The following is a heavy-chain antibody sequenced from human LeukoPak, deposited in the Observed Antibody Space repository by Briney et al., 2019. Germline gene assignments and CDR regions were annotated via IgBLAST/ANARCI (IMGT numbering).Heavy chain of an antibody. V-gene: IGHV3-11*05. CDR3: ARVFQGIAGSFDY. CDR1: GFTFSDYY. D-gene: IGHD6-13*01. CDR2: LSSSSSYT. Sequence: PGGSLRLSCAASGFTFSDYYMSWIRQAPGKGLEWISYLSSSSSYTDYADSVKGRFTISRDNAKNSLYLQMNSLRAEDTAVYYCARVFQGIAGSFDYWGQGTLVTVSS. J-gene: IGHJ4*02.